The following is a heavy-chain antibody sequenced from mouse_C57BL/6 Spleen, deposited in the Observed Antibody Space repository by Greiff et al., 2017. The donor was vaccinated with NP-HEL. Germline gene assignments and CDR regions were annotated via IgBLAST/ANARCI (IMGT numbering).Heavy chain of an antibody. J-gene: IGHJ4*01. CDR1: GYTFTDYN. V-gene: IGHV1-18*01. D-gene: IGHD2-3*01. Sequence: EVQLQQSGPELVKPGASVKIPCKASGYTFTDYNMDWVKQSHGKSLEWIGDINPNNGGTIYNQKFKGKATLTVDKSSSTAYMELSSLTSEDTAVYYCARHRRLLFYYAMDYWGQGTSVTVSS. CDR3: ARHRRLLFYYAMDY. CDR2: INPNNGGT.